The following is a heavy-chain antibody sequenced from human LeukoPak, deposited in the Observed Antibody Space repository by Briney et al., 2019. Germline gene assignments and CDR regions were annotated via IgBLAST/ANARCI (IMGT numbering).Heavy chain of an antibody. CDR1: GGTFSSYA. D-gene: IGHD3-10*01. CDR2: IIPFLGIA. J-gene: IGHJ4*02. V-gene: IGHV1-69*04. Sequence: SVKASSKPSGGTFSSYAISRVLQAPGQGLECMGSIIPFLGIANYVQKFQGRVTITADKSTSTAYMELSSLRSEDTAVYYCARAMVLVVNDPNMVRGVNPLDYWGQGTLVTVSS. CDR3: ARAMVLVVNDPNMVRGVNPLDY.